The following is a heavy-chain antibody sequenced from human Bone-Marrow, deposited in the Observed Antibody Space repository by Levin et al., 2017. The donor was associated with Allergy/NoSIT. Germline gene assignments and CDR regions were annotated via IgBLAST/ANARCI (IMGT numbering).Heavy chain of an antibody. Sequence: GESLKISCSASGFTFSTYAMHWVRQAPGKGLEYVSAINNNGDSTYYADSVKGRFTISRDNPKNTLYLQMSSLRTEDTAVYYCVKTGDCSSTNCFRAFDIWGQGTMVTVSA. D-gene: IGHD2-2*01. CDR2: INNNGDST. V-gene: IGHV3-64D*06. J-gene: IGHJ3*02. CDR1: GFTFSTYA. CDR3: VKTGDCSSTNCFRAFDI.